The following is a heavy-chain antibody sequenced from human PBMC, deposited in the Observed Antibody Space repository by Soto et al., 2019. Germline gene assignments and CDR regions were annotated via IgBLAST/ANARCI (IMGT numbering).Heavy chain of an antibody. CDR2: IDPSDSYT. J-gene: IGHJ6*02. D-gene: IGHD2-2*01. CDR1: GYSFTSYW. CDR3: ARHKGYCSSTSCRRYGMDV. V-gene: IGHV5-10-1*01. Sequence: PGESLKISCKGSGYSFTSYWISWVRQMPGKGLEWMGRIDPSDSYTNYSPSFQGHVTISADKSISTAYLQWSSLKASDTAMYYCARHKGYCSSTSCRRYGMDVWGQGTTVTVSS.